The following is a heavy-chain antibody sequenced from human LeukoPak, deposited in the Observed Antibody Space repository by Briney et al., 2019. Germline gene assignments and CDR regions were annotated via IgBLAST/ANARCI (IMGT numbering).Heavy chain of an antibody. V-gene: IGHV1-18*01. CDR2: ISAYNGNT. CDR1: GYTFTSYG. Sequence: ASVKVSCKASGYTFTSYGISWVRQAPGQGLEWMGWISAYNGNTNYAQKLQGRVTMTTDTSTSTAYMELRSLRSDDTAVYYCARALSSSWPTGDDAFDIWGQGTMVTVSS. D-gene: IGHD6-13*01. CDR3: ARALSSSWPTGDDAFDI. J-gene: IGHJ3*02.